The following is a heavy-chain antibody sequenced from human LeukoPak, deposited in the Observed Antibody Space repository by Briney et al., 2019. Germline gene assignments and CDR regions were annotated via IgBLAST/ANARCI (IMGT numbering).Heavy chain of an antibody. Sequence: SGGSLRLSCAASGFPFDRYWMSWVRLAPGKGLEWVANIKHDGSEKTFVDSVKGLFTISRNNAENSLYLQMNSLRAEDTAVYYCARQPIYEAYFDFWGQGTLVTVSS. CDR2: IKHDGSEK. CDR1: GFPFDRYW. D-gene: IGHD3-16*01. CDR3: ARQPIYEAYFDF. J-gene: IGHJ4*02. V-gene: IGHV3-7*01.